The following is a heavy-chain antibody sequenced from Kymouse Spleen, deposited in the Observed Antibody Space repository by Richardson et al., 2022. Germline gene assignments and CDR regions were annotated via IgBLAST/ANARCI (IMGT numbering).Heavy chain of an antibody. Sequence: QVQLVESGGGVVQPGRSLRLSCAASGFTFSSYGMHWVRQAPGKGLEWVAVIWYDGSNKYYADSVKGRFTISRDNSKNTLYLQMNSLRAEDTAVYYCARDWNYDWFDPWGQGTLVTVSS. CDR3: ARDWNYDWFDP. V-gene: IGHV3-33*01. J-gene: IGHJ5*02. CDR1: GFTFSSYG. D-gene: IGHD1-7*01. CDR2: IWYDGSNK.